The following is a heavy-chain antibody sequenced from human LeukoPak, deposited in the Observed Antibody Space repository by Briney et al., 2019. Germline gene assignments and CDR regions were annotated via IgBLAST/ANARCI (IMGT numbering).Heavy chain of an antibody. CDR3: AKDTVTAITSPEYFQH. Sequence: NPGRCLRLSCAASGFTFSSHAMSWVRQAPGRGLEWVSGITSSGDGTYYADSVKGRFIISRDNSKNTVYLQMNSLRVEDTALYYCAKDTVTAITSPEYFQHWGQGTLVTVSS. CDR1: GFTFSSHA. J-gene: IGHJ1*01. CDR2: ITSSGDGT. D-gene: IGHD2-21*02. V-gene: IGHV3-23*01.